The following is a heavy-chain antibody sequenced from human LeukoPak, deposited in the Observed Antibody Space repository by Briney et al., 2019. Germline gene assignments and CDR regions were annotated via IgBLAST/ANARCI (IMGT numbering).Heavy chain of an antibody. CDR1: GGSISSSSYY. CDR3: ASNPWIQLWLRVPYYFDY. D-gene: IGHD5-18*01. CDR2: IYYSGST. Sequence: SETLSLTCTVSGGSISSSSYYWGWIRQPPGKGLEWIGSIYYSGSTYYNPSLKSRVTISVDTSKNQFSLKLSSVTAADTAVYYCASNPWIQLWLRVPYYFDYWGQGTLVTVSS. V-gene: IGHV4-39*07. J-gene: IGHJ4*02.